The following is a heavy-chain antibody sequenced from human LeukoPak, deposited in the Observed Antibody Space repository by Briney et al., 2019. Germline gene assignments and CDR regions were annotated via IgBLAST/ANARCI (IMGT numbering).Heavy chain of an antibody. J-gene: IGHJ4*02. V-gene: IGHV4-34*01. CDR2: INHSGST. CDR3: ARLQLERHVYFDY. D-gene: IGHD1-1*01. Sequence: PSETLSLTCAVYGGSFSGYYWSWIRQPPGKGLEWIGEINHSGSTNYNPSLKSRVTTSVDTSKNQFSLRLSSVTAADTAVYYCARLQLERHVYFDYWGQGALVTVSS. CDR1: GGSFSGYY.